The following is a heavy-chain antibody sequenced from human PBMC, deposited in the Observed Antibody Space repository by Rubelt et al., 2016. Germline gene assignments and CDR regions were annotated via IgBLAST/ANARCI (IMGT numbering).Heavy chain of an antibody. V-gene: IGHV4-34*01. CDR2: IYYSGST. J-gene: IGHJ4*02. D-gene: IGHD3-22*01. Sequence: QVQLQQWGAGLLKPSETLSLTCAVYGGSFSGYYWSWIRQPPGKGLEWIGYIYYSGSTYYNPSLKSRVTISVDTSKNQFSLKLSSVTAADTAVYYCARAHYYDSSVGSWGQGTLVTVSS. CDR3: ARAHYYDSSVGS. CDR1: GGSFSGYY.